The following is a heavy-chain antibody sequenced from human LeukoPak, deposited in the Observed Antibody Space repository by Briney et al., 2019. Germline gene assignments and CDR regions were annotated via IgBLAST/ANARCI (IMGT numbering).Heavy chain of an antibody. CDR3: AKTSRYTYANKNDY. CDR1: GFTFTDYA. CDR2: ISGNGGDT. D-gene: IGHD2-8*01. J-gene: IGHJ4*02. V-gene: IGHV3-23*01. Sequence: GGSLRLSCAASGFTFTDYAMTWVRQAPGKGLEWVSSISGNGGDTYNADSVKGRFTISRDNSKNTLFLQMNSLRVEDTAVYYCAKTSRYTYANKNDYWGQGTLVTVSS.